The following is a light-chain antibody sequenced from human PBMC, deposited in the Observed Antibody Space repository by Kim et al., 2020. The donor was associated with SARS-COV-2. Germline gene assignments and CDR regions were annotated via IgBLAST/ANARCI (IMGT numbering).Light chain of an antibody. CDR1: SSNIGAGED. CDR3: QSYDSSLSGSV. Sequence: QRLTSSCTGSSSNIGAGEDVHWYQQLPGTAPKLLIYANSNRPSGVPDRFSGSKSGTSASLAITGLQAEDEADYYCQSYDSSLSGSVFGGGTKLTVL. CDR2: ANS. J-gene: IGLJ2*01. V-gene: IGLV1-40*01.